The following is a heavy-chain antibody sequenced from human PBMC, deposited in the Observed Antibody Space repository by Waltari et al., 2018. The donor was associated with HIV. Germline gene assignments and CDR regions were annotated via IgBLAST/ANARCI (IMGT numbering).Heavy chain of an antibody. V-gene: IGHV3-23*01. CDR2: ISGSGGST. CDR1: GFTFSSYA. J-gene: IGHJ4*02. CDR3: AKDKALGPRGY. Sequence: EVQLLESGGGLVQPGGSLRLSCAASGFTFSSYALSWVRQAPGKGLEWVSAISGSGGSTYYADSVKGRFTISRDNSKNTLYLQINSLRAEDTAVYYCAKDKALGPRGYWGQGTLVTVSS. D-gene: IGHD7-27*01.